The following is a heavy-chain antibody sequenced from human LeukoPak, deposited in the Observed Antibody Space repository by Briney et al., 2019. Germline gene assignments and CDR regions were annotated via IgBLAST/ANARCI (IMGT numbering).Heavy chain of an antibody. CDR3: VRDEGTY. Sequence: GGSLRLSCAASGFTFSVYSMSWVRQTPGKGLEWVSYITGSSSAMYYADSVKGRFTISRDNAKNSLYLQMNSLRAEDTAMYYCVRDEGTYWGQGTRVTVSS. CDR1: GFTFSVYS. J-gene: IGHJ4*02. V-gene: IGHV3-48*04. CDR2: ITGSSSAM.